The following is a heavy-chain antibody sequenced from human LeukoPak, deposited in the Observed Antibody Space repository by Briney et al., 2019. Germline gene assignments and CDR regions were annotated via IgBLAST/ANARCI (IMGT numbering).Heavy chain of an antibody. CDR1: GYSFTSYW. CDR3: ARHAYYYDSSGYYNHADAFDI. Sequence: GESLKISCKGSGYSFTSYWIGWVRQMPGKGLEWMGIIYPGDSDTRYSPSFQGQVTISADKSISTAYLQWSSLKASDTAMYYCARHAYYYDSSGYYNHADAFDIWGQGTMVTVSS. CDR2: IYPGDSDT. V-gene: IGHV5-51*01. D-gene: IGHD3-22*01. J-gene: IGHJ3*02.